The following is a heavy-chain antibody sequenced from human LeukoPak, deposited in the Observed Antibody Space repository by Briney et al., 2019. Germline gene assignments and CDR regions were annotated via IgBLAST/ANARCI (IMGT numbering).Heavy chain of an antibody. CDR3: ARGGNYYDSSGYPTS. J-gene: IGHJ4*02. D-gene: IGHD3-22*01. Sequence: ASVKVSCKASGYNFTSYDINWVRQATGQGLEWMGWMNTNSGNTGYAQKFQGRVTMTRNTSISTAYMELSSLRSEDTAVYYCARGGNYYDSSGYPTSWGQGTLVTVSS. CDR1: GYNFTSYD. V-gene: IGHV1-8*01. CDR2: MNTNSGNT.